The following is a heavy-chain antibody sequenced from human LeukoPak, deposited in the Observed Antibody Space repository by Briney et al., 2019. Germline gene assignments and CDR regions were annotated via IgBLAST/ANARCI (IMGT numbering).Heavy chain of an antibody. Sequence: SETLSLTCAVYGGSFSSYYWSWIRQSPGKGLEWIAEINHRGDTNYNPSVKSRVIISVDTSKNQFSLKVTSLTAADTAVYYCARGPTISETGYFDYWGQGTLVTVSS. J-gene: IGHJ4*03. CDR1: GGSFSSYY. V-gene: IGHV4-34*01. CDR2: INHRGDT. CDR3: ARGPTISETGYFDY. D-gene: IGHD1-1*01.